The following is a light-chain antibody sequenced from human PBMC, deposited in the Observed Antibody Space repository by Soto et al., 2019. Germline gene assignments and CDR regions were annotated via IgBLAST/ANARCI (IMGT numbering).Light chain of an antibody. CDR1: RSVSSN. CDR2: GAS. CDR3: QQYNNWPRT. J-gene: IGKJ1*01. V-gene: IGKV3-15*01. Sequence: EIVMTQSPSTLSVSPGERATLSCRASRSVSSNLAWYQQTPGQAPRLLIYGASTRATGIPARFSGSGSGTEFTLTISSLQSEDFAVYYCQQYNNWPRTFGQGTKVDIK.